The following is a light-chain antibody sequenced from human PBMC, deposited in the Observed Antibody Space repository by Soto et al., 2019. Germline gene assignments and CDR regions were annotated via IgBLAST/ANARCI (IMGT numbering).Light chain of an antibody. CDR3: QQYGSSSWT. CDR2: GTS. Sequence: EIVLTQSAGTLSQTQGERATLSCRASQSVSSSYLAWYQQKPGQAPRLLIYGTSSRATAIPDRFSGSGSGTDFTLTISRLEPEDFAVYYCQQYGSSSWTFGQGTKVDIK. V-gene: IGKV3-20*01. CDR1: QSVSSSY. J-gene: IGKJ1*01.